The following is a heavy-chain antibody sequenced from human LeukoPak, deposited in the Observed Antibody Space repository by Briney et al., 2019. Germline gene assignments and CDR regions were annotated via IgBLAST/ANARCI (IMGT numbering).Heavy chain of an antibody. Sequence: SETLSLTCTVSGCSITGYHWSWIRQPPGKGLEWIGYIYSSGSTEYKPSLKSRATISADTSKNQFSLKLTSVTAADAAIYYCARRNDFDIWGQGTMVTVSS. CDR1: GCSITGYH. CDR2: IYSSGST. J-gene: IGHJ3*02. V-gene: IGHV4-4*08. CDR3: ARRNDFDI.